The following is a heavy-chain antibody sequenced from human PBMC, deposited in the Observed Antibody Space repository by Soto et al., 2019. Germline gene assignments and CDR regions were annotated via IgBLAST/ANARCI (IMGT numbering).Heavy chain of an antibody. D-gene: IGHD1-26*01. V-gene: IGHV4-34*01. Sequence: QVQLQQWGAGLLKPSETLSLTCAVYGGSFSGYYWSWIRQPPGKGLEWIGEITHSGSTNYNPSLNRRRNVSVETSNNLVSLKLSAVTAADTPTFYCARVRSEYGDSGRSGRAFPISGHGTMVTVSS. CDR2: ITHSGST. CDR3: ARVRSEYGDSGRSGRAFPI. J-gene: IGHJ3*02. CDR1: GGSFSGYY.